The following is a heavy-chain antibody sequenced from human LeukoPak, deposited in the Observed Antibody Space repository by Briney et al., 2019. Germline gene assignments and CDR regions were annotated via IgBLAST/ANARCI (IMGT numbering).Heavy chain of an antibody. CDR1: GGSISSGDYY. D-gene: IGHD3-22*01. Sequence: PSQTLSLTCTVSGGSISSGDYYWSWIRQPPGKGLEWVGYIYYSGSTYYNPSLKSRVTISVDTSKNQFSLKLSSVTAADTAVYYCARRPHVYDSSGHQDLPFDYWGQGTLVTVSS. CDR3: ARRPHVYDSSGHQDLPFDY. V-gene: IGHV4-30-4*08. J-gene: IGHJ4*02. CDR2: IYYSGST.